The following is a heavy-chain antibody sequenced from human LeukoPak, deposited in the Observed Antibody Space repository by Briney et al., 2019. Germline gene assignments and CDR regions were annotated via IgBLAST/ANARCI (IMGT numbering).Heavy chain of an antibody. D-gene: IGHD3-3*01. V-gene: IGHV4-30-4*01. CDR3: ARYSDITPYYYGMDV. CDR2: IYYSGST. CDR1: GGSISSGDYY. Sequence: PSQTLSLTCTVSGGSISSGDYYWSCIRQPPGKGLEWIGYIYYSGSTYYNPSLKSRVTISVDTSKNQFSLKLSSVTAADTAVYYCARYSDITPYYYGMDVWGQGTTVTVSS. J-gene: IGHJ6*02.